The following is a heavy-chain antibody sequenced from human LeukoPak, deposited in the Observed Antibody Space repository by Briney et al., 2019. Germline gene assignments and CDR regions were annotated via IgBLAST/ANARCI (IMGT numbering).Heavy chain of an antibody. J-gene: IGHJ3*01. CDR1: GGSISSYY. V-gene: IGHV4-59*01. CDR2: IYYSGST. Sequence: PSETLSLTCTVSGGSISSYYWSWIRQPPGKGLEWIGYIYYSGSTNYNPSLKRRVTISVDTSKNQFSLKLSSVTAADTAVYYCARDSIAAAGTGLWGQGTMVTVSS. CDR3: ARDSIAAAGTGL. D-gene: IGHD6-13*01.